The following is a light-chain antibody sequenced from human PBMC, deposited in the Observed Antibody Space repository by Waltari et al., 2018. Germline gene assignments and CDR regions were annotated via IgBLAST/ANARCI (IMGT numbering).Light chain of an antibody. CDR1: DSDLGAYDL. V-gene: IGLV2-14*01. J-gene: IGLJ1*01. CDR2: EVS. CDR3: SSYTTSSAPGV. Sequence: QSALTQPASVSGSPGQSITISCPGTDSDLGAYDLFSWYQQHPGKAPHLIIYEVSNRPSGISNRFSASKSGNTASLTISGLQAEDEADYYCSSYTTSSAPGVFGTGTRVTVL.